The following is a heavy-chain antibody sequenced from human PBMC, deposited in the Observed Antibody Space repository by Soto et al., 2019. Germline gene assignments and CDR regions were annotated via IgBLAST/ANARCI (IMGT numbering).Heavy chain of an antibody. V-gene: IGHV1-2*02. CDR1: QYTFTNYY. CDR2: INNGGGT. J-gene: IGHJ4*02. CDR3: ATSSDWSPLLDY. Sequence: ASVKVSCKASQYTFTNYYLHCVRQAPGQRPEWMGWINNGGGTIYAQKFQGRLTMTRDTSITTAYMELSRLSSDDTAFYYCATSSDWSPLLDYWGQGTLVTVSS. D-gene: IGHD6-19*01.